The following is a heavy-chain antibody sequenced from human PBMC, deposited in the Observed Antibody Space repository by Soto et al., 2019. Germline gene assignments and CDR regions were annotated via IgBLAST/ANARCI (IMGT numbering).Heavy chain of an antibody. V-gene: IGHV3-9*01. CDR2: INWKSDI. J-gene: IGHJ4*02. CDR1: GFTFDDNA. D-gene: IGHD3-16*01. Sequence: GGSLRLSCAVSGFTFDDNAMHWVRQAPEKGLEWVSGINWKSDIGYADSVKGRFTISRDNAENSLYLQMNSLRAEDTALYYCAISQDRGGRTTFIYWGQGTLVTVSS. CDR3: AISQDRGGRTTFIY.